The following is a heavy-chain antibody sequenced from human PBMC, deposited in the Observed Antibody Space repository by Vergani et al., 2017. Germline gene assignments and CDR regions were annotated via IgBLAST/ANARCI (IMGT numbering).Heavy chain of an antibody. CDR3: GRVADFYGLGSRLLDL. CDR1: GGSISSSNW. Sequence: QVQLQESGPGLVKPPGTLSLTCAVSGGSISSSNWWSWIRQPPGKELEWIGYMYHSGSTNYNPSLETRVTISGDTSKNQFSLKLNSVTAADTAVYYCGRVADFYGLGSRLLDLWGQGILVTVSS. J-gene: IGHJ5*02. CDR2: MYHSGST. V-gene: IGHV4-4*03. D-gene: IGHD3-10*01.